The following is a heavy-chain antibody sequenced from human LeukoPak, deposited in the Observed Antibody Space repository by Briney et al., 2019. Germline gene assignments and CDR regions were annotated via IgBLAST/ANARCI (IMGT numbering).Heavy chain of an antibody. CDR3: ARAHGAITMVRGVIPFDY. CDR2: MNPNSGNT. V-gene: IGHV1-8*01. Sequence: ASVKVSCKASGYTFTSYDINWVRQATGQGLEWMGWMNPNSGNTGYAQKFQGRVTMTRNTSISTAYMELSSLRSDDTAVYYCARAHGAITMVRGVIPFDYWGQGTLVTVSS. D-gene: IGHD3-10*01. J-gene: IGHJ4*02. CDR1: GYTFTSYD.